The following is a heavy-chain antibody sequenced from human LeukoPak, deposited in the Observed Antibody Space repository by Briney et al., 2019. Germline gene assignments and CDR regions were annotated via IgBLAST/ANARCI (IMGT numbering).Heavy chain of an antibody. J-gene: IGHJ4*02. V-gene: IGHV3-53*01. CDR2: IYSGGST. D-gene: IGHD4-17*01. Sequence: GGSLRLSCAASGFTVSSNYMSWVRQAPGKGLEWVSVIYSGGSTYYADSVKGRFTIPRDNSKNTLYLQMNSLRAEDTAVYYCARVPGYDDYGDFYYFDYWGQGTLVTVSS. CDR1: GFTVSSNY. CDR3: ARVPGYDDYGDFYYFDY.